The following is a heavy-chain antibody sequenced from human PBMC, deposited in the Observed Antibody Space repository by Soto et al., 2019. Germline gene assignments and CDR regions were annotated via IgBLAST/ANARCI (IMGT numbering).Heavy chain of an antibody. Sequence: GGSLRLSCAASGFTFSSYSMSWVRQAPGKGLEWVSSISSSSSYIYYADSVKGRFTISRDNAKNSLYLQMNSLRAEDTAVYYCARDLGGRVTMVRGVRRSCAFDIWGQGTMVTVSS. D-gene: IGHD3-10*01. J-gene: IGHJ3*02. CDR3: ARDLGGRVTMVRGVRRSCAFDI. CDR2: ISSSSSYI. CDR1: GFTFSSYS. V-gene: IGHV3-21*01.